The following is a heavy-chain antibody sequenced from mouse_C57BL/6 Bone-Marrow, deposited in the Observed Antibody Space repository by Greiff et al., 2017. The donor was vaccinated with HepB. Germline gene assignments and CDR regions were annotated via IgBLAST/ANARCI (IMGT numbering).Heavy chain of an antibody. CDR3: AREGYYGSSIHWYFDV. CDR1: GYTFTSYW. Sequence: VKLQQPGAELVKPGASVKMSCKASGYTFTSYWITWVKQRPGQGLEWIGDIYPGSGSTNYNEKFKSKATLTVDTSSSTAYMQLSSLTSEDAAVYYCAREGYYGSSIHWYFDVGGTGTTVTVSS. J-gene: IGHJ1*03. D-gene: IGHD1-1*01. V-gene: IGHV1-55*01. CDR2: IYPGSGST.